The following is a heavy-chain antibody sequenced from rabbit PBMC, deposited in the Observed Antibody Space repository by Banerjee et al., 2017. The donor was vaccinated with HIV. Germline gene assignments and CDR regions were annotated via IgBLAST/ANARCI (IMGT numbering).Heavy chain of an antibody. CDR2: IYTGSSGST. D-gene: IGHD4-1*01. J-gene: IGHJ4*01. CDR1: GFSFSSSHY. Sequence: QSLEESGGDLVKPGASLTLTCTASGFSFSSSHYMCWVRQAPGKGPEWIACIYTGSSGSTYYASWAKGRFTISKTSSTTVTLQMTSLTAADTATYFCARDLAGVIGWNFNLWGPGTLVTV. CDR3: ARDLAGVIGWNFNL. V-gene: IGHV1S40*01.